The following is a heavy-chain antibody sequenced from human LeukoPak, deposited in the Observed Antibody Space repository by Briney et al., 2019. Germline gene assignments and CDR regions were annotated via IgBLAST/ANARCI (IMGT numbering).Heavy chain of an antibody. D-gene: IGHD5-24*01. V-gene: IGHV3-74*01. CDR1: RLTYRIYW. Sequence: GSLRLSCATSRLTYRIYWVHSGRQAGGKGLLWVSRISPEGRTTIYADSVEGRFTIARDNAENTLLLQMNSLRAEDTAVYYCARGDGNFWGLSYWGQGTLVTVSS. CDR2: ISPEGRTT. J-gene: IGHJ4*02. CDR3: ARGDGNFWGLSY.